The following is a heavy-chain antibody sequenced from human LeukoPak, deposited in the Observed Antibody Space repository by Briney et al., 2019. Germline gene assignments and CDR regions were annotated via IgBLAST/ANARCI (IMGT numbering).Heavy chain of an antibody. D-gene: IGHD3-3*01. Sequence: PSETLSLTCTVSGGFLSSGDYYWSWIRQPPGKDLEWIGYIYYSGTTYYNPSLKSRVTISADTSKNQFSLKLNSVTAADTAVYYCAKNGQSGFPFDPWGQGTLVTVSS. CDR2: IYYSGTT. J-gene: IGHJ5*02. CDR3: AKNGQSGFPFDP. CDR1: GGFLSSGDYY. V-gene: IGHV4-30-4*01.